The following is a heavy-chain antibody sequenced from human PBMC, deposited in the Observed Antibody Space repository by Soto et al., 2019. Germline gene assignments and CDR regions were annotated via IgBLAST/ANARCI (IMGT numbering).Heavy chain of an antibody. Sequence: SETLSLTCAVYGGYFSGYYWSWIRQPPGKGLEWIGYIYYSGSTNYNPSLKSRVTISVDTSKDQFSLKLSSVTAADTAVYYCARHHDSWGQGTLVTVSS. CDR3: ARHHDS. CDR2: IYYSGST. V-gene: IGHV4-59*08. J-gene: IGHJ5*01. CDR1: GGYFSGYY.